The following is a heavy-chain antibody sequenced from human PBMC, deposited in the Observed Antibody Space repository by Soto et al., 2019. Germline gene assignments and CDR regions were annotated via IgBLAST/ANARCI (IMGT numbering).Heavy chain of an antibody. CDR1: VFTFSSYG. CDR2: ISYDGSNK. J-gene: IGHJ4*02. D-gene: IGHD5-18*01. CDR3: AKDKVQRGYSYGPFDY. V-gene: IGHV3-30*18. Sequence: GSLRLSCASSVFTFSSYGMHWVRQAPGKGLEWVAVISYDGSNKYYADSVKGRFTISRDNSKNTLYLQMNSLRAEDTAVYYCAKDKVQRGYSYGPFDYWGQGTLVTVSS.